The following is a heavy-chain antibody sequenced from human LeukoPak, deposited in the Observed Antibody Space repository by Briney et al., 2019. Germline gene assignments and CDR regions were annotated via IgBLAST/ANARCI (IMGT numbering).Heavy chain of an antibody. CDR3: AREQWLVRGPFDY. V-gene: IGHV3-23*01. J-gene: IGHJ4*02. CDR1: GFTFSSYA. Sequence: GGSLRLSCAASGFTFSSYAMSWVRQAPGKGLEWVSAISGSGGSTYYADSVKGRFTISRDNAKNSLYLQMNSLRAEDTAVYYCAREQWLVRGPFDYWGQGTLVTVSS. CDR2: ISGSGGST. D-gene: IGHD6-19*01.